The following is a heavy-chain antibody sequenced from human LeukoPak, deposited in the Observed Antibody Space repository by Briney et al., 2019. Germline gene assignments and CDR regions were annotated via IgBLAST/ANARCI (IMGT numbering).Heavy chain of an antibody. CDR3: ARAPYFDY. CDR2: IYHSGST. Sequence: SETLSLTCTVSGGSISSGGYSWSWIRQPPGKGLEWIGYIYHSGSTYYNPSVKSRVTISVDRSKNQFSLKLSSVTAADTAVYYCARAPYFDYWGQGTLVTVSS. J-gene: IGHJ4*02. CDR1: GGSISSGGYS. V-gene: IGHV4-30-2*01.